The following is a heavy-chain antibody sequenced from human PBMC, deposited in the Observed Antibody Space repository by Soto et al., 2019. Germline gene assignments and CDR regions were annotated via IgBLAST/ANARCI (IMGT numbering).Heavy chain of an antibody. J-gene: IGHJ4*02. D-gene: IGHD3-22*01. CDR1: GGSISSYY. Sequence: SETLSLTCTVSGGSISSYYWSWIRQPPGKGLEWIGYIYYSGSTNYDPSLKSRVTISIDTSKNQFSLKLSSVTAADTAVYYCARSVNFRYYDSSGYYLDYWGQGTLVTVSS. CDR2: IYYSGST. V-gene: IGHV4-59*01. CDR3: ARSVNFRYYDSSGYYLDY.